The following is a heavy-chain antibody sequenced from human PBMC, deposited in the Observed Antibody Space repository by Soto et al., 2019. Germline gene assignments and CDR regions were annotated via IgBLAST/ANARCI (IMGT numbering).Heavy chain of an antibody. CDR3: ARDSSLFGGPKYDFWSGHTKEDAFDI. CDR2: IWYDGSNK. J-gene: IGHJ3*02. V-gene: IGHV3-33*01. CDR1: GFTFSSYG. D-gene: IGHD3-3*01. Sequence: QVQLVESGGGVVQPGRSLRLSCAASGFTFSSYGMHWVRQAPGKGLEWVAVIWYDGSNKYYADSVKGRFTISRDNSKNTLYLQMNSLRAEDTAVYYCARDSSLFGGPKYDFWSGHTKEDAFDIWGQGTMVTVSS.